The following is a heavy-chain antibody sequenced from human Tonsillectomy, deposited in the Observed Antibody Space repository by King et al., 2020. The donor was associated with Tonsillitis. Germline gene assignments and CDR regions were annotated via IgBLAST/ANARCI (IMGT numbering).Heavy chain of an antibody. D-gene: IGHD2-2*02. Sequence: VQLVESGAEVKKPGASVKVSCKASGYTFTGYYMHWVRQAPGQGLEWMGWINPNSGGTNYAQKFQGRVTMTRDTSISTAYMELSRLRSDDTAVYYCARRYCSSTSCYTLSPYYYGMDVWGQGTTVTVSS. J-gene: IGHJ6*02. CDR3: ARRYCSSTSCYTLSPYYYGMDV. V-gene: IGHV1-2*02. CDR1: GYTFTGYY. CDR2: INPNSGGT.